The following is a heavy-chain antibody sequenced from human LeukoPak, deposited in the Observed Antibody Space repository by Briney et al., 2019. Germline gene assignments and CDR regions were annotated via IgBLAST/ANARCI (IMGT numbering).Heavy chain of an antibody. D-gene: IGHD6-13*01. Sequence: GGSLRLSCAASGFTFSHYWMTWFRQAPGKGLEWVANIKNDGSEKYYVDSVKGRFTVSRDNAKNSLYLQMNSLRAEDTAMYFCARDPQAAAGDHWGQGTLVTVSS. CDR2: IKNDGSEK. V-gene: IGHV3-7*01. CDR3: ARDPQAAAGDH. CDR1: GFTFSHYW. J-gene: IGHJ4*02.